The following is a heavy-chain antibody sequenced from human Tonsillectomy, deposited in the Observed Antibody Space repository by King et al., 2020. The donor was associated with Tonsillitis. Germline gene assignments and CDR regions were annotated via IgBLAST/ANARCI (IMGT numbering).Heavy chain of an antibody. J-gene: IGHJ5*02. CDR3: ATTRWGGS. D-gene: IGHD2-2*01. CDR2: INEDGSEK. V-gene: IGHV3-7*01. Sequence: VQLVQSGGGLVQPGGSLRLSCATSGFTLSRQWMTWVRQAPGKGLEWVANINEDGSEKYYVGSVKGRFTISKDSAKSSLYLQINSLRAEDTGLYYCATTRWGGSWGQGTLVTVSS. CDR1: GFTLSRQW.